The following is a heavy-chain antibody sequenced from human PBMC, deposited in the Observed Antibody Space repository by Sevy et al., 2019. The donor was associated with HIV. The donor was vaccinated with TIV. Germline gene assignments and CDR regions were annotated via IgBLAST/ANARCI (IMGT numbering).Heavy chain of an antibody. CDR1: GFTFSKYS. CDR2: LSLGFGEI. J-gene: IGHJ4*02. Sequence: QLGGSLRLSCAASGFTFSKYSMSWVPQPPGKGREWVSTLSLGFGEINYADSVKGRFTISRDNSKSSVYLQMNNLRPEDTAVYYCAREGCTKPHDYWGQGTLVTVSS. V-gene: IGHV3-23*01. D-gene: IGHD2-8*01. CDR3: AREGCTKPHDY.